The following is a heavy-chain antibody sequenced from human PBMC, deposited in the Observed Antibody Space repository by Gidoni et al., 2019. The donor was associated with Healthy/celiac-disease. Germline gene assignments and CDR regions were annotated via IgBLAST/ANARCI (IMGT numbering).Heavy chain of an antibody. V-gene: IGHV3-33*01. Sequence: QVQLVESGGGVVQPGRSLRLSCAASGFTFSSYGMHWVRQAPGKGLEWVAVIWYDGSNKYYADSVKGRFTISRDNSKNTLYLQMNSLRAEDTAVYYCARAQQSDAFDIWGQGTMVTVSS. CDR1: GFTFSSYG. CDR3: ARAQQSDAFDI. D-gene: IGHD6-13*01. J-gene: IGHJ3*02. CDR2: IWYDGSNK.